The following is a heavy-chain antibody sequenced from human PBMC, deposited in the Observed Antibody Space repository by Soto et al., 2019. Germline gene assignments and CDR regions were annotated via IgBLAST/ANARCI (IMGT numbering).Heavy chain of an antibody. CDR3: ARVMYSGSYIAGYYFDY. J-gene: IGHJ4*02. Sequence: GGSLRLSCAASGFTFSSYAMHWVRQAPGKGLEWVAVISYDGSNKYYADSVKGRFTISRDNSKNTLYLQMNSLRAEDTAVYYCARVMYSGSYIAGYYFDYWGQGTLVTVSS. CDR1: GFTFSSYA. CDR2: ISYDGSNK. D-gene: IGHD1-26*01. V-gene: IGHV3-30-3*01.